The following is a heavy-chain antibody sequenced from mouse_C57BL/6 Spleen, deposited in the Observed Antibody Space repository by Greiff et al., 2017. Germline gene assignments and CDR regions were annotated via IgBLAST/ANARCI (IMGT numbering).Heavy chain of an antibody. CDR2: IFPGSGST. J-gene: IGHJ3*01. Sequence: QVQLQQSGPELVKPGASVKISCKASGYTFTDYYINWVKQRPGQGLEWIGWIFPGSGSTYYNEKFKGKATLTVDKSSSTAYMLLSSLTSEDSAVYFCAREGVYGSSSWFAYWGQGTLVTVSA. CDR1: GYTFTDYY. D-gene: IGHD1-1*01. V-gene: IGHV1-75*01. CDR3: AREGVYGSSSWFAY.